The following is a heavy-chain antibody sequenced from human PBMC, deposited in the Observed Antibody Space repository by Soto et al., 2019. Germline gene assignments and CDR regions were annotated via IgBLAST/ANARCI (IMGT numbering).Heavy chain of an antibody. CDR1: GGSIISADSY. CDR3: GRAPAVAGIDY. Sequence: PSETLSLTCAVSGGSIISADSYWFWIRKHPGKGLEWIGYIAYSGDTYYNPSLRSRVTISADTSENKFSLTLKSVTAADTAVYFCGRAPAVAGIDYWGEGTLVTVSS. CDR2: IAYSGDT. D-gene: IGHD6-19*01. V-gene: IGHV4-31*11. J-gene: IGHJ4*02.